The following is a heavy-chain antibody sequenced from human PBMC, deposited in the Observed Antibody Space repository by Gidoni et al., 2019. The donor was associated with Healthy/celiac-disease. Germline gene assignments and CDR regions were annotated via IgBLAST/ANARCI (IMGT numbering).Heavy chain of an antibody. CDR3: AREGYGDYEGELDY. CDR2: ISSSISYI. V-gene: IGHV3-21*01. Sequence: EVQLVESGGGLVKPGGSLRLSCAASGFTFSSYSMNWVRQAPGKGLEWVSSISSSISYIYYADSVKGRFTISRDNAKNSLYLQMNSLRAEDTAVYYCAREGYGDYEGELDYWGQGTLVTVSS. J-gene: IGHJ4*02. CDR1: GFTFSSYS. D-gene: IGHD4-17*01.